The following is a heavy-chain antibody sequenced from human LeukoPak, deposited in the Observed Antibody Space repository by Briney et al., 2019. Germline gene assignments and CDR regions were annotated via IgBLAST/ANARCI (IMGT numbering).Heavy chain of an antibody. V-gene: IGHV3-21*01. CDR3: ARVGGLVINY. D-gene: IGHD3/OR15-3a*01. Sequence: PGGSLRLSCAASGFTFSSYAMSWVRQAPGKGLEWVSSISSSSSHIYYADSVKGRFTISRDNAKNSLYLQMNSLRAEDTAVYYCARVGGLVINYWGQGTLVTVSS. CDR1: GFTFSSYA. J-gene: IGHJ4*02. CDR2: ISSSSSHI.